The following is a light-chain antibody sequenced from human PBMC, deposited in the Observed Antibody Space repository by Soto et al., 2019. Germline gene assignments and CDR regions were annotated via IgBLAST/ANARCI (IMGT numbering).Light chain of an antibody. V-gene: IGKV1-5*01. CDR2: DAS. Sequence: DIQMTQSPSTLSASVGDRVTITCRASQSISSWLAWYQQKPGKAPKLLIYDASSLESGVPSRFSVSGSGTEFTLTISSLQPDDFATYYCQQYNSYAMYTFGQGTKVDIK. J-gene: IGKJ2*01. CDR3: QQYNSYAMYT. CDR1: QSISSW.